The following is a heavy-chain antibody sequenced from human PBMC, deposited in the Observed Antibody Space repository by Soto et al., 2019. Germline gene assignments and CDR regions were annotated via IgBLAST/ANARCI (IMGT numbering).Heavy chain of an antibody. J-gene: IGHJ3*02. CDR2: ISGSGGST. Sequence: GGSLRLSCAASGFTFSSYGMHWVRQAPGKGLEWVSAISGSGGSTYYADSVKGRFTISRDNSKNTLYLQMNSLRAEDTAVYYCAKNLMVYAIPLEAFDIWGQGTMVTVSS. D-gene: IGHD2-8*01. CDR3: AKNLMVYAIPLEAFDI. V-gene: IGHV3-23*01. CDR1: GFTFSSYG.